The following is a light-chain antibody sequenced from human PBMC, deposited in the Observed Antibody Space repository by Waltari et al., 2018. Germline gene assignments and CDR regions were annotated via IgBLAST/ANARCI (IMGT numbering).Light chain of an antibody. CDR1: SGHSRNI. CDR3: QTGGHGTWV. CDR2: VNSDGSH. V-gene: IGLV4-69*01. J-gene: IGLJ3*02. Sequence: QLVLTQSPSASASLGASVKLNCTLSSGHSRNITPRHQQQPEKGPRYLMKVNSDGSHSKGGEIPDRFSGSSSGAERYLTISSLQSEDEADYYCQTGGHGTWVFGGGTKLTVL.